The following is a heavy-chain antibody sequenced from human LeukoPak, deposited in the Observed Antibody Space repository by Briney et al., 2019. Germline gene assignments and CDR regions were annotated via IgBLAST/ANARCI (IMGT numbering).Heavy chain of an antibody. CDR1: GFTFSSYG. CDR2: ISGNGGTT. D-gene: IGHD2-15*01. CDR3: ARAAYCSGGSCYEDY. V-gene: IGHV3-23*01. Sequence: PGRSLRLSCAASGFTFSSYGMHWVRQAPGKGLEWVSIISGNGGTTYYADAVKGRFTISRDNSKNTLYLQINSLRVEDTAFYYCARAAYCSGGSCYEDYWGQGTLVTVPS. J-gene: IGHJ4*02.